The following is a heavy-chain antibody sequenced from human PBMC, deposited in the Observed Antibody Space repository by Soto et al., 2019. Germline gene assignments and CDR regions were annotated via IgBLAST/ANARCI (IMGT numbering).Heavy chain of an antibody. CDR2: IIPIFGTA. CDR1: GGTFSSYA. J-gene: IGHJ6*02. D-gene: IGHD6-19*01. Sequence: ASVKVSCKASGGTFSSYAISWVRQAPGQGLEWMGGIIPIFGTANYAQKFQGRVTITADESTSTAYMELSSLRSEDTAVYYCAIGVAVAGDYYYGMDVWGQGTTVTVSS. CDR3: AIGVAVAGDYYYGMDV. V-gene: IGHV1-69*13.